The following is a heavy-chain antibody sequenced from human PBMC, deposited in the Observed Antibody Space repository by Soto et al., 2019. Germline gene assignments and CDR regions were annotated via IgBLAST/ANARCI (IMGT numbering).Heavy chain of an antibody. CDR1: GFTFGNYR. CDR3: VRVPDYSLYAMDV. Sequence: XGSLSLACATSGFTFGNYRLNWVREAPGKGLEWVASISGSGKDTCYRDSVKGRFTVSRDNAKDSLFLQMHSLGAEDTAVYYCVRVPDYSLYAMDVWGQGTTVTVSS. CDR2: ISGSGKDT. V-gene: IGHV3-21*01. D-gene: IGHD4-4*01. J-gene: IGHJ6*02.